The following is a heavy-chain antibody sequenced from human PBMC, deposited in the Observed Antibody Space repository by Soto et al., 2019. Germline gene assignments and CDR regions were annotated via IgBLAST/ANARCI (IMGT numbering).Heavy chain of an antibody. J-gene: IGHJ6*02. CDR2: MNPNSGNT. Sequence: QVQLVQSGAEGKKPGASVKVSCKASGYTFTSYDINWVRQATGQGLEWMGCMNPNSGNTGYAQKFQGRVTMTRNTSISTAYMELSSLRSEDTAVYYCATFNCISTSCYEGYYYYYGMDVWGQGTTVTVSS. CDR3: ATFNCISTSCYEGYYYYYGMDV. D-gene: IGHD2-2*01. CDR1: GYTFTSYD. V-gene: IGHV1-8*01.